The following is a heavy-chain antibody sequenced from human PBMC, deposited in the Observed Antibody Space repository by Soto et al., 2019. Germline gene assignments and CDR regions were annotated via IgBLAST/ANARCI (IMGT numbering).Heavy chain of an antibody. CDR1: GGSIRGSY. CDR3: ATGGGWLQNSNLRGLYFDY. CDR2: ISYTGSA. J-gene: IGHJ4*02. D-gene: IGHD6-19*01. Sequence: NPSETLSLTCSVSGGSIRGSYCSWIRQPPEKGLEWIASISYTGSATHNPSLKSRVSVSVDTTENQCSLNLTSVTAADTANYYCATGGGWLQNSNLRGLYFDYWGQGALVTVSS. V-gene: IGHV4-59*01.